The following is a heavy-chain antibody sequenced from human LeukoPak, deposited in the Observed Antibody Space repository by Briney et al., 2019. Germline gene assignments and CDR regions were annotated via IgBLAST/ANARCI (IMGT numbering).Heavy chain of an antibody. J-gene: IGHJ4*02. D-gene: IGHD6-19*01. CDR2: IWYDGSNK. V-gene: IGHV3-33*01. CDR3: ARGMGYSSGWPDYFDY. CDR1: GFTFSSYG. Sequence: PGGSLRLSCAASGFTFSSYGMHCVRQAPGKGLEWVAVIWYDGSNKYYADSVKGRFTISRDNSKNTLYLQMNSLRAEDTAVYYCARGMGYSSGWPDYFDYWGQGTLVTVSS.